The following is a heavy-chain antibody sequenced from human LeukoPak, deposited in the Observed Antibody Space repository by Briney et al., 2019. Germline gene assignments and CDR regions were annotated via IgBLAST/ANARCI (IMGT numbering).Heavy chain of an antibody. CDR1: GFTFSNSA. CDR3: AKGIYSSGWSYFDY. V-gene: IGHV3-23*01. D-gene: IGHD6-19*01. CDR2: LSGSGITT. J-gene: IGHJ4*01. Sequence: GGSLRLSCTASGFTFSNSAMSWVRQAPGKGLEWVSTLSGSGITTDYADSVKGRFTISRDSSKNTLYLQMNSLRAEDTAVYYCAKGIYSSGWSYFDYWGHGTLVTVSS.